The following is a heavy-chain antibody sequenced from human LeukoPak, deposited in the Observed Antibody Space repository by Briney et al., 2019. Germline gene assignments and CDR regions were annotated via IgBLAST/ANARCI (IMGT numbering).Heavy chain of an antibody. CDR2: ISAYNGNT. CDR1: GYTFTSYG. CDR3: GRDLPPFGWFGDHYNWFDP. J-gene: IGHJ5*02. Sequence: ASVKVSCKASGYTFTSYGISWVRQAPGQGLEWMGWISAYNGNTNYAQKLQGRVTMTTDTSTSTAYMEMRRLRADDTAVYYCGRDLPPFGWFGDHYNWFDPWGQGTLVTVSS. D-gene: IGHD3-10*01. V-gene: IGHV1-18*01.